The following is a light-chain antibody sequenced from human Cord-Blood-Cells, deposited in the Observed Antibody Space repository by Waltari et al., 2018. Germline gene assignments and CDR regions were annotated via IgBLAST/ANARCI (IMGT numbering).Light chain of an antibody. Sequence: ALTQPPSASGLPGQSVTISCTSTTSDAAGYTYVSWYQQHPGKAPTLMIYEVSKLPSGVPDRFSGYKSGNTASLTVSGLQAEDEADYYCSSYAGSNNWVFGGGTKLTVL. V-gene: IGLV2-8*01. CDR3: SSYAGSNNWV. CDR1: TSDAAGYTY. CDR2: EVS. J-gene: IGLJ3*02.